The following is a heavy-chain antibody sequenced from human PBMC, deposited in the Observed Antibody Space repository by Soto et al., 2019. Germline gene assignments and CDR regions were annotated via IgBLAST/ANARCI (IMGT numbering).Heavy chain of an antibody. D-gene: IGHD4-17*01. V-gene: IGHV4-59*08. J-gene: IGHJ2*01. CDR1: GGSISSYY. CDR3: ARYDYGDDLGWYFDL. CDR2: IYYSGST. Sequence: PSETLSLTCTVSGGSISSYYWSWIRQPPGKGLEWIGYIYYSGSTNYNPSLKSRVTISVDTSKNQFSLKLSSVTAADTAVYYCARYDYGDDLGWYFDLWGRGTLVTVSS.